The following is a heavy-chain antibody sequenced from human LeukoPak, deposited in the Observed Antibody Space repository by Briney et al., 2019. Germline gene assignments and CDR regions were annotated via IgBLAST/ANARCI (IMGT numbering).Heavy chain of an antibody. CDR2: ISGSGGST. CDR3: AGYCSGGSCFRAHYYYYYGWDV. D-gene: IGHD2-15*01. CDR1: GFTLSNYA. Sequence: GGSLRLSCAASGFTLSNYAMSWVRQAPGKGLEWVSGISGSGGSTDYADSVKGRFTISRDNSKNTLYLQMNSLRAEDTAVYYCAGYCSGGSCFRAHYYYYYGWDVWGKGTTVTVSS. J-gene: IGHJ6*04. V-gene: IGHV3-23*01.